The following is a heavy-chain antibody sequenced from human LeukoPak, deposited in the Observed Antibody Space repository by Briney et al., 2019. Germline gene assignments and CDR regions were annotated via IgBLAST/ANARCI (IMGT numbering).Heavy chain of an antibody. J-gene: IGHJ6*03. CDR3: ARGEVVTASLPDYFYYYMDV. V-gene: IGHV3-48*03. Sequence: GGSLRLSCAASGFTFSTYEMNWVRQAPGKGLEWVSYITDSGRTIYYADSVKGRFTISRDNAKNSLFLQMNSLRADDTAVCYCARGEVVTASLPDYFYYYMDVWGKGTTVTISS. CDR2: ITDSGRTI. CDR1: GFTFSTYE. D-gene: IGHD2-21*02.